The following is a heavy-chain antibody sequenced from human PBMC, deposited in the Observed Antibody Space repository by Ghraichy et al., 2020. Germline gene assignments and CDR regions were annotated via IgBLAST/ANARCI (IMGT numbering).Heavy chain of an antibody. J-gene: IGHJ4*02. CDR2: ISGSGGST. CDR3: AKDGSGDWGYFDY. V-gene: IGHV3-23*01. D-gene: IGHD2-21*02. Sequence: GGSLRLTCAASGFTFSSYAMSWVRQAPGKGLEWVSAISGSGGSTYYADSVKGRFTISRDNSKNTLYLQMNSLRAEDTAVYYCAKDGSGDWGYFDYWGQGTLVTVSS. CDR1: GFTFSSYA.